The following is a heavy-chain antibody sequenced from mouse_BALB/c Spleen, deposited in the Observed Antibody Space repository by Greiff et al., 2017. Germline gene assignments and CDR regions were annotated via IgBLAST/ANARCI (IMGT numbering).Heavy chain of an antibody. Sequence: EVMLVESGGGLVKPGGSLKLSCAASGFTFSSYTMSWVRQTPEKRLEWVATISSGGSYTYYPDSVKGRFTISRDNAKNTLYLQMSTLKSEDTAMYYCTRGITTATPAFDVWGAGTTVTVSS. J-gene: IGHJ1*01. V-gene: IGHV5-6-4*01. D-gene: IGHD1-2*01. CDR2: ISSGGSYT. CDR3: TRGITTATPAFDV. CDR1: GFTFSSYT.